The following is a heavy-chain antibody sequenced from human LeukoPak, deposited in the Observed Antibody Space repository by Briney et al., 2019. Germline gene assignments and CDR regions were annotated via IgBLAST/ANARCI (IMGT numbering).Heavy chain of an antibody. J-gene: IGHJ1*01. CDR2: INHSGST. V-gene: IGHV4-34*01. CDR1: GGSFSGYY. Sequence: SETLSLTCAVYGGSFSGYYWSWIRQPPGKGLEWIGEINHSGSTNYNPSLKSRVTISVDASKNQFSLKLSSVTAAGTAVYYCASHYCSGGSCYWNLRAEYFQHWGQGTLVTVSS. D-gene: IGHD2-15*01. CDR3: ASHYCSGGSCYWNLRAEYFQH.